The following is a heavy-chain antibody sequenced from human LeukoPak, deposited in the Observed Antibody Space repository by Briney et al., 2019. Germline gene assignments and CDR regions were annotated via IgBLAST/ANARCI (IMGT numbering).Heavy chain of an antibody. J-gene: IGHJ4*02. V-gene: IGHV4-59*08. CDR3: ARHHSGSYSYFDY. Sequence: WETLCLTCTVSGGSISSYYWSWIRQPPGKGLEYIGYINYSGSTDYNPSLRSRATISVDTSKNQFSLKLSSVTAADTAVYYCARHHSGSYSYFDYWGQGTVDTVSS. CDR1: GGSISSYY. D-gene: IGHD1-26*01. CDR2: INYSGST.